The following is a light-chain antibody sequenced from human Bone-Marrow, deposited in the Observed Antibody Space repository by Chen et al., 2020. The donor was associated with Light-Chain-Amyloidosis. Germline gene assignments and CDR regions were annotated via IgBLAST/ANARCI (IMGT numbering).Light chain of an antibody. Sequence: SYVLTQPPSVSVAPGKTARITCGGNNIGSKSVHWYQQKPGQAPVLVIHRDPERPAGISERFSGSSSGTTATLTISGVQAEDEADYHCQSADSSGTYEVIFGGGTKLTVL. CDR1: NIGSKS. J-gene: IGLJ2*01. CDR3: QSADSSGTYEVI. CDR2: RDP. V-gene: IGLV3-25*03.